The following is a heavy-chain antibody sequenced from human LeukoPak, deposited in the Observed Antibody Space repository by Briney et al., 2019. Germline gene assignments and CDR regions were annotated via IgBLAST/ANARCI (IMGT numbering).Heavy chain of an antibody. CDR3: AKSDYGGNPVAIDY. D-gene: IGHD4-23*01. Sequence: GGSLRLSCAASGFTFSSYGMHWVRQAPGKGLEWVAVISYDGSNKYYADSVKGRFTISRDNSKNTLYLQMNSLRAEDTAVYYCAKSDYGGNPVAIDYWGQGALVTVSS. V-gene: IGHV3-30*18. CDR2: ISYDGSNK. CDR1: GFTFSSYG. J-gene: IGHJ4*02.